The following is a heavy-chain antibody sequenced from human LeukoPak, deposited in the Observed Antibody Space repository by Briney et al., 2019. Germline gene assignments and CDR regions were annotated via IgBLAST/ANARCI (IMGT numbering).Heavy chain of an antibody. CDR1: GGSFSGYY. CDR2: INHSGST. J-gene: IGHJ4*02. D-gene: IGHD3-22*01. Sequence: SETLSLTCAVYGGSFSGYYWSWIRQPPGKGLEWIGEINHSGSTNYNPSLKSRVTISVDTSKNQFSLKLSSVTAADTAVYYCARGAVIELWGQGTLVTVSA. V-gene: IGHV4-34*01. CDR3: ARGAVIEL.